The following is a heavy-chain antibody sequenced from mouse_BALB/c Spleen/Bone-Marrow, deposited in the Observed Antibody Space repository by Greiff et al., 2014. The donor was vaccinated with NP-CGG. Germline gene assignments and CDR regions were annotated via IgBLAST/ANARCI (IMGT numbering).Heavy chain of an antibody. J-gene: IGHJ1*01. Sequence: QVQLKESRPGLVAPSHSLSITCTVSGFSLTSFGVHWVRQPPGKGLEWLGVIWAGGSTNYNSALMSRLSISKDNSKSQVFLKMNSLQTDDTAMYYCARVYLWYFDVWGAGTTVTVSS. D-gene: IGHD2-3*01. CDR3: ARVYLWYFDV. CDR2: IWAGGST. CDR1: GFSLTSFG. V-gene: IGHV2-9*02.